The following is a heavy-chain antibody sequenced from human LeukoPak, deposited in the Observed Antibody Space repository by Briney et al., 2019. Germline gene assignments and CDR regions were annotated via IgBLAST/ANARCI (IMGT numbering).Heavy chain of an antibody. J-gene: IGHJ4*02. CDR3: ARVPRFYSSGWQFTGYYFDY. D-gene: IGHD6-19*01. V-gene: IGHV4-34*01. CDR2: INHSGST. Sequence: SETLSLTCAVYGGSFSVYYWSWIRQPPGKGLEWIGEINHSGSTNYNPSLKSRVTISVDTSKNQFSLKLSSVTAADTAVYYCARVPRFYSSGWQFTGYYFDYWGQGTLVTVSS. CDR1: GGSFSVYY.